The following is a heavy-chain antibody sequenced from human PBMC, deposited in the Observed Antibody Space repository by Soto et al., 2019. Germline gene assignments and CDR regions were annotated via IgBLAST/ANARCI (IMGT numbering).Heavy chain of an antibody. D-gene: IGHD2-8*01. J-gene: IGHJ5*02. Sequence: HSGTLSLTCRVSGGSISRYDWSWIRQPPGKGLEWIGYAYYSGDTGYNPSLKSRVTMAVDTSKSQVSLKLSSVTAADTAVYYCARDRSTYGGGGTGEVKENWFDPWGQGALVTVSS. V-gene: IGHV4-59*01. CDR2: AYYSGDT. CDR1: GGSISRYD. CDR3: ARDRSTYGGGGTGEVKENWFDP.